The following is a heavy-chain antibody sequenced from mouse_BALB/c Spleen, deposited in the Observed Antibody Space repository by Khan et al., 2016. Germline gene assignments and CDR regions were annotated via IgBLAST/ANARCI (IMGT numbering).Heavy chain of an antibody. CDR2: IDPANGNT. D-gene: IGHD2-4*01. CDR1: GFNIKDTY. Sequence: VQLKESGAELVKPGASVKLSCTASGFNIKDTYMHWVKQRPEQGLEWIGMIDPANGNTKYDPKFQGKATITADTSSNTAYLQLSSLTSEDNAVYYCARSHYDYDVGFAYWGQGTLVTVSA. CDR3: ARSHYDYDVGFAY. J-gene: IGHJ3*01. V-gene: IGHV14-3*02.